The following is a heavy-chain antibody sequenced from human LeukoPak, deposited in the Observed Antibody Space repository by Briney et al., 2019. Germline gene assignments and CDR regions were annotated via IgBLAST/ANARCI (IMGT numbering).Heavy chain of an antibody. J-gene: IGHJ4*02. CDR2: MSYDGSNK. Sequence: GGCLRLSCAASGFTFSSYEMNWVRQAPGKGLEWVAVMSYDGSNKYYADSVKGRFTISRDNSKNTLYLQMNSLRAEDTAVYYCAKQLPYGSGSRGPDYWGQGTLVTVSS. V-gene: IGHV3-30*18. D-gene: IGHD3-10*01. CDR1: GFTFSSYE. CDR3: AKQLPYGSGSRGPDY.